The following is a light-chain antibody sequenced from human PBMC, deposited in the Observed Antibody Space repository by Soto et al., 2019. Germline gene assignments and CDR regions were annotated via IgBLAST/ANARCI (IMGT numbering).Light chain of an antibody. CDR2: GVS. Sequence: EVVMTQSPDTLSVSPGERATLSCRASQSVSSNLAWYQQKLGQAPRLLIYGVSIRATGIPARFSGSGSGTEFTLTISSLQSEDFAVYYCQQYNNWPPKTFGQGTKVDIK. J-gene: IGKJ1*01. V-gene: IGKV3-15*01. CDR1: QSVSSN. CDR3: QQYNNWPPKT.